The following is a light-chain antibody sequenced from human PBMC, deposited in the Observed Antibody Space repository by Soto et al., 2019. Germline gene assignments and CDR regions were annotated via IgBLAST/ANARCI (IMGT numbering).Light chain of an antibody. CDR3: QQRSNWPMIT. J-gene: IGKJ5*01. Sequence: EIVLTQSPATLSLSTGERAILSCRVSQSVSSYLAWYQQKPGQAPRLLIYDASNRATGIPARFSGSGSGTDFTLTISSLEPEDFAVYYCQQRSNWPMITFGQGTRLEIK. CDR1: QSVSSY. V-gene: IGKV3-11*01. CDR2: DAS.